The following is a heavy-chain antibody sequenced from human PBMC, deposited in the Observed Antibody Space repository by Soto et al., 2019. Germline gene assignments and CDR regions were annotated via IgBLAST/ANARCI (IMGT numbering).Heavy chain of an antibody. V-gene: IGHV4-38-2*02. CDR3: ARDRVVVPAAISFVYYYYGMDV. Sequence: SETLSLTCTVSGYSINSDDYWGWIRQPPGKRLEWIASIYHSVSTFYNPSLRSRVTISIYTAKNQFSLKLSSVTAADTAVYYCARDRVVVPAAISFVYYYYGMDVWGQGTTVTVAS. CDR2: IYHSVST. CDR1: GYSINSDDY. J-gene: IGHJ6*02. D-gene: IGHD2-2*01.